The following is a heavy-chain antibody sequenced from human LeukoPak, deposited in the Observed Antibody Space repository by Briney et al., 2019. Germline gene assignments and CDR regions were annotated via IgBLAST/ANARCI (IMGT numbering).Heavy chain of an antibody. D-gene: IGHD1-26*01. CDR1: GFTFSNYW. V-gene: IGHV3-7*01. Sequence: GGSLRLSCAVSGFTFSNYWMSWVRQDPGKGLEWVAHIKQDESEKYYVDSVKGRFTISRDNAKNSLYLQMNSLRAVDTAIYYCARDKIVGASKFDYWGQGTLVTVSS. CDR2: IKQDESEK. CDR3: ARDKIVGASKFDY. J-gene: IGHJ4*02.